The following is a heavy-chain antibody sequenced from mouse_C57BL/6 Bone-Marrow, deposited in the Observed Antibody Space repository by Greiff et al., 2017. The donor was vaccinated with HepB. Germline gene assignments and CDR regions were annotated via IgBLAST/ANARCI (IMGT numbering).Heavy chain of an antibody. Sequence: EVQLVESGAELVRPGASVKLSCTASGFNLTDDYMDWVKQRPEQGLEWIGWIVPENGDTEYASKFQGKATITADTSANTAYLHHSSLTSEDTAVYCCTTWLLDYWGRGGTRTVGS. V-gene: IGHV14-4*01. CDR1: GFNLTDDY. D-gene: IGHD2-2*01. CDR2: IVPENGDT. J-gene: IGHJ2*01. CDR3: TTWLLDY.